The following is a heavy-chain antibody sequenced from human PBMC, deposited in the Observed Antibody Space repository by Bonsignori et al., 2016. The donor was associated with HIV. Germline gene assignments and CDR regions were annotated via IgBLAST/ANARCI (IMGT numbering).Heavy chain of an antibody. J-gene: IGHJ4*02. Sequence: SETLSLTCTVTSGSITSHYWSWIRQPPGKGLEWVGYISSSGSTNYNPSLKSRVTLSMDTSKNRFSLKLTSVTAADTAIYFCARDQRGGHLENYFDYWGQGTLVTVSS. CDR3: ARDQRGGHLENYFDY. CDR2: ISSSGST. CDR1: SGSITSHY. V-gene: IGHV4-59*11.